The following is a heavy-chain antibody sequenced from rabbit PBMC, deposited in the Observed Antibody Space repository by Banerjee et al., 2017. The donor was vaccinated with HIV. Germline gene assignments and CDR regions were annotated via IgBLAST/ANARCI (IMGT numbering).Heavy chain of an antibody. V-gene: IGHV1S45*01. CDR3: ARDGGYAGYGYPLTRLDL. J-gene: IGHJ3*01. Sequence: QQQLEESGGGLVKPGGTLTLTCKASGIDFSSYYYMCWVRQAPGKGLEWIGCIYTGSSGNTFYASWARGRFTISKASSTTVTLQMTSLTAADTATYFCARDGGYAGYGYPLTRLDLWGQGTLVTVS. CDR1: GIDFSSYYY. CDR2: IYTGSSGNT. D-gene: IGHD7-1*01.